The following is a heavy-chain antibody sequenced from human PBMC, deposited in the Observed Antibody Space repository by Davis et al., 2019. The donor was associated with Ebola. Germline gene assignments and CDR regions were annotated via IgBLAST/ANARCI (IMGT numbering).Heavy chain of an antibody. CDR2: IKQDGSEK. CDR1: GFTFSSYW. V-gene: IGHV3-7*01. CDR3: ASGYSGRLDY. Sequence: GGSLRLSCAASGFTFSSYWMSWVRQAPGKGLEWVANIKQDGSEKYYVDSVKGRFTISRANAKNSLYLQMDSLRVEDTAVYYCASGYSGRLDYWGQGTLVTVSS. D-gene: IGHD5-12*01. J-gene: IGHJ4*02.